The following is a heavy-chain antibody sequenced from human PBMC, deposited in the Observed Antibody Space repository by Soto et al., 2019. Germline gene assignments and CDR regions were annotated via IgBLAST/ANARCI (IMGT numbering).Heavy chain of an antibody. CDR1: GGSISSYY. D-gene: IGHD1-20*01. V-gene: IGHV4-59*01. CDR3: ARVIGHNWDNYYGMDV. CDR2: IYYSGST. J-gene: IGHJ6*02. Sequence: SETLSLTCTGSGGSISSYYWSWIRQPPGKGLEWIGYIYYSGSTNYNPSLKSRVTISVDTSKNQFSLKLSSVTAADTAVYYCARVIGHNWDNYYGMDVCGQGTTVTVSS.